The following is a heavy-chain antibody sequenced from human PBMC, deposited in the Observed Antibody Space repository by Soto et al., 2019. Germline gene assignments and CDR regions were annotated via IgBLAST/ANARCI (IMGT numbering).Heavy chain of an antibody. CDR2: IRSKAYGGTK. CDR1: GFTFGDYA. Sequence: GGSLRLSCTASGFTFGDYAMSWFRQAPGKGLEWVGFIRSKAYGGTKEYAASVKGRFTISRDDSNSIAYLQMNSLKTEDTAVYYCTRDLTRTTNYYYYMDVWGKGTTVTVSS. D-gene: IGHD1-7*01. V-gene: IGHV3-49*03. J-gene: IGHJ6*03. CDR3: TRDLTRTTNYYYYMDV.